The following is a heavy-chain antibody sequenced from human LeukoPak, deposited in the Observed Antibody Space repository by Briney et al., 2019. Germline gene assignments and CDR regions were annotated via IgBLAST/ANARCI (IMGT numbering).Heavy chain of an antibody. CDR1: GFTFSSYG. D-gene: IGHD3-9*01. Sequence: GGSLRLSCAASGFTFSSYGMSWVRQAPGKGLEWVSAISGSGGSTYYADSVKGRFTISRDNSRNTLYLQMNSLRAEDTAVYYCAKLGDILTGYPYYFDCWGQGTLVTVSS. J-gene: IGHJ4*02. CDR3: AKLGDILTGYPYYFDC. V-gene: IGHV3-23*01. CDR2: ISGSGGST.